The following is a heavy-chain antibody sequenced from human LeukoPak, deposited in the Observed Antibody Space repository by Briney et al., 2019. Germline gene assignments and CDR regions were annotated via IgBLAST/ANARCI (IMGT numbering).Heavy chain of an antibody. CDR1: GFTFSNYN. J-gene: IGHJ3*02. CDR3: ARDPYYDFWSDYGTEAFDI. CDR2: ISGSGTYI. V-gene: IGHV3-21*01. Sequence: GGSLRLSCVASGFTFSNYNMNWARQAPGKGLEWVSSISGSGTYIYYADSLKGRFTISRDHAKNSLYLQMNSLRAEDTAVYYCARDPYYDFWSDYGTEAFDIWGQGTMVAVFS. D-gene: IGHD3-3*01.